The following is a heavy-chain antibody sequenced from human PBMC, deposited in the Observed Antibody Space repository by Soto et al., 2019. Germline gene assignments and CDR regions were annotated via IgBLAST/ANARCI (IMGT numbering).Heavy chain of an antibody. CDR3: ARVIMDV. J-gene: IGHJ6*02. V-gene: IGHV4-39*01. Sequence: SETLSLTCTVSGGSISSSRYYWGWIRQPPGKGLEWIGTIEHVGTTYYNPSLKSPLTISVDTSKNQFSLKLSSVTAADTAVYYCARVIMDVWGQGTTVTVSS. CDR1: GGSISSSRYY. CDR2: IEHVGTT.